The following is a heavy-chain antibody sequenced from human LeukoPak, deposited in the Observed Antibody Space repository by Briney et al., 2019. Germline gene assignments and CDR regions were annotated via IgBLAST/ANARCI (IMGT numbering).Heavy chain of an antibody. CDR3: AREQWLNPFGY. CDR2: IQTSGST. J-gene: IGHJ4*02. CDR1: GGSISSGGYY. V-gene: IGHV4-61*02. Sequence: SQTLSLTCTVSGGSISSGGYYWSWIRQPAGKGLEWIGRIQTSGSTNYNPSLRSRVTISVDTPKNQFSLKVSSVTAADTAVYYYAREQWLNPFGYWGQGTLVTVSS. D-gene: IGHD6-19*01.